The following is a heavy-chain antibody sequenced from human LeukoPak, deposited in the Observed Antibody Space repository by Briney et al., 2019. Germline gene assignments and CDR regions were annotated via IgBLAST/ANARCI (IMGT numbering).Heavy chain of an antibody. V-gene: IGHV1-58*02. CDR1: GYTLTELS. D-gene: IGHD4-17*01. Sequence: ASVKVSCKVSGYTLTELSMHWVRQARGQRLEWIGWIIVGSGATNYAQSLQGRFTITRDMSTNTAYMELSSLGSEDSAVYYCAAELYGVYTDCCTFHLWGQGTLVTVSS. J-gene: IGHJ3*01. CDR2: IIVGSGAT. CDR3: AAELYGVYTDCCTFHL.